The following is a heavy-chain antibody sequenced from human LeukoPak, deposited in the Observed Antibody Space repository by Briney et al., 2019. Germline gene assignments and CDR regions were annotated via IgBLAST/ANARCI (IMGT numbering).Heavy chain of an antibody. CDR2: INYYGSA. V-gene: IGHV4-34*01. D-gene: IGHD3-22*01. CDR1: GGSFSGYY. J-gene: IGHJ5*02. Sequence: PSETLFLTCAVYGGSFSGYYWSWIRQPPGKGLEWLGEINYYGSATYNPSLKSRVTISIDTSKNQFSLKLSSVTAADTARYYCARWLATIPKMFDPWGQGTLVTVSS. CDR3: ARWLATIPKMFDP.